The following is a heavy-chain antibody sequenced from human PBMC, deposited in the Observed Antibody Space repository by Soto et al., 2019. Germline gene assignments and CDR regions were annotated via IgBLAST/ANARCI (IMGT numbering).Heavy chain of an antibody. J-gene: IGHJ5*02. Sequence: SETLSLTCTVSGGSVSRGSYYWIWIRQPPGKVLEWIGYIYYSGSTNYNPSLKSRVTISVDTSKNQFSLKLSSVTAADTAVYYCARGERYCSSTSCSVSFDPWGQGALVTVSS. CDR2: IYYSGST. CDR1: GGSVSRGSYY. D-gene: IGHD2-2*01. CDR3: ARGERYCSSTSCSVSFDP. V-gene: IGHV4-61*01.